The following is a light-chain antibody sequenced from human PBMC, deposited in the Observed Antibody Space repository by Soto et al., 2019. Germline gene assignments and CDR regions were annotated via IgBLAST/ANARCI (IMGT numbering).Light chain of an antibody. CDR1: QSLLHSNGYTY. Sequence: DIVMTQTPLSLPVTPGEPASISCRSSQSLLHSNGYTYLDWYLQKPGQSPQLLIYWGSNRASGVPDRFSGSGSGTDFTLTISRVEAEDVGIYYCMQALQTPWTFGQGTRWIS. J-gene: IGKJ1*01. CDR3: MQALQTPWT. V-gene: IGKV2-28*01. CDR2: WGS.